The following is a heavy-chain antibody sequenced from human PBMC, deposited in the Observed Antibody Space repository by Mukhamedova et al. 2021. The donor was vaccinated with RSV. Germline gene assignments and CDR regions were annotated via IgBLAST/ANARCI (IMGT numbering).Heavy chain of an antibody. CDR3: AKDGFRGVSGALDI. V-gene: IGHV3-43*01. J-gene: IGHJ3*02. D-gene: IGHD3-10*01. Sequence: KGRFTISRDNSKSSLYLQMNSLTTEDTALYYCAKDGFRGVSGALDIWGQGTMVTVSS.